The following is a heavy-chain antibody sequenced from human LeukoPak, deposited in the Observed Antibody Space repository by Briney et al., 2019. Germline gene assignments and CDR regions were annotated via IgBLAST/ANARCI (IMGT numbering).Heavy chain of an antibody. V-gene: IGHV4-59*01. J-gene: IGHJ5*02. CDR3: AGARPGWFDP. CDR1: GGSISGYY. CDR2: IYYSGST. Sequence: SQTLSLTCTVSGGSISGYYWSWVRQPPGGGLEWIGYIYYSGSTNYNPSLNSRVTISVDTSQNQFSLKLSSVSAADTAVYYCAGARPGWFDPWGQGTLVTVSS.